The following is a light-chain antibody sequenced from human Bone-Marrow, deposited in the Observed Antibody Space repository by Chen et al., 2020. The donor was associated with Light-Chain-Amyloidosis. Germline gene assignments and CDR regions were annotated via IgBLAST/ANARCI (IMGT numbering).Light chain of an antibody. J-gene: IGKJ1*01. CDR1: QSVGKK. CDR3: QHYKNWPPT. V-gene: IGKV3-15*01. CDR2: DII. Sequence: EIVMTQSPATLSVSPGESATLSCRASQSVGKKLAWYQQTPGQAPRLLIYDIITRATGIPARFSGSGSGTEFTLSISGLQSEDFAVYFCQHYKNWPPTFGQGTKLEIK.